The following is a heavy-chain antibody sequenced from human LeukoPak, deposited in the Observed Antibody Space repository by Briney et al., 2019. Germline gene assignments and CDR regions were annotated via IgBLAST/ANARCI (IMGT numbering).Heavy chain of an antibody. CDR1: GYTFTGYY. D-gene: IGHD6-13*01. CDR2: INPNSGGT. V-gene: IGHV1-2*02. Sequence: ASVTVSCKASGYTFTGYYMHWVRQAPGQGLEWMGWINPNSGGTNYAQKFQGRVTMTRDTSISTAYMELSRLRSDDMAVYYCARGVIQQLSPFDYWGQGTLVTVSS. J-gene: IGHJ4*02. CDR3: ARGVIQQLSPFDY.